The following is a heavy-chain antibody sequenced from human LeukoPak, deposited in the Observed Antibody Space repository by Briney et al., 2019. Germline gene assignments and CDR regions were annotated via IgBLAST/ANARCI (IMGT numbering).Heavy chain of an antibody. J-gene: IGHJ4*02. CDR1: GYMFTAYY. D-gene: IGHD3-22*01. V-gene: IGHV1-2*02. Sequence: GASVKVSCKASGYMFTAYYIHWVRQAPGQGLEWMGWINPTSGGTNYAQNFQGRVTITRDTSITTAYMELGGLRSDDTAVYYCATTYYYDSTGSPRHYFDYWGQGTLVTVSS. CDR3: ATTYYYDSTGSPRHYFDY. CDR2: INPTSGGT.